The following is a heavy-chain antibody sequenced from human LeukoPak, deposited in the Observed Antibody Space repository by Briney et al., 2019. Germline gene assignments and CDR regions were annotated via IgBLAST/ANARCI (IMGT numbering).Heavy chain of an antibody. CDR2: INHSGST. Sequence: SETLSLTCAVYGGSFSGYYWSWIRQPPGKGLEWIGEINHSGSTNYNPPLKSRVTISVDTSKNQFSLKLSSVTAADTAVYYCARAYYDFWSGYDYWGQGALVTISS. J-gene: IGHJ4*02. D-gene: IGHD3-3*01. CDR3: ARAYYDFWSGYDY. V-gene: IGHV4-34*01. CDR1: GGSFSGYY.